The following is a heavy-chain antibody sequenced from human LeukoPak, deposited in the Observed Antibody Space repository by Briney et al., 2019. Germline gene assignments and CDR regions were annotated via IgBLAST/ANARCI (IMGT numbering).Heavy chain of an antibody. CDR1: GFTFSSYG. J-gene: IGHJ4*02. CDR2: ISYDGSNK. V-gene: IGHV3-30*18. Sequence: GGSLRLSCAASGFTFSSYGMHWVRQAPGKGLEWVAVISYDGSNKYYADSVKGRFTISRDNSKNTLYLQMNSLRAEDTAVYYCAKDMEPAGYDILTGIDYWGQGTLVTVSS. CDR3: AKDMEPAGYDILTGIDY. D-gene: IGHD3-9*01.